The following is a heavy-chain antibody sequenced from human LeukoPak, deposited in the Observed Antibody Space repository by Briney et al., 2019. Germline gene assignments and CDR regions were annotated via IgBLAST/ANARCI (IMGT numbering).Heavy chain of an antibody. V-gene: IGHV3-7*02. D-gene: IGHD2-15*01. CDR3: ARVSCSGNTCYRFGY. CDR2: IKQDGSEK. J-gene: IGHJ4*02. Sequence: GGSLRLSCAASGFTFSSYWMSWVRQAPRKGLEWVANIKQDGSEKYYVDSVKGRFTISRDNAKNTLYLQMNSLRAEDTAVYYCARVSCSGNTCYRFGYWGQGTLVTVSS. CDR1: GFTFSSYW.